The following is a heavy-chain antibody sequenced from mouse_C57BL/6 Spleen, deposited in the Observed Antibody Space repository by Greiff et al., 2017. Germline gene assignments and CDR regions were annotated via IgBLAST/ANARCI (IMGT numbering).Heavy chain of an antibody. CDR1: GYAFSSSW. CDR2: IYPGDGDT. V-gene: IGHV1-82*01. Sequence: QVQLQQSGPELVKPGASVKISCKASGYAFSSSWMDWVKQRPGKGLEWIGRIYPGDGDTNYNGKFKGKATLTADKSSSTAYMQLSSLTSEDSAVYFCARGGYYGSTPYAMDYWGQGTSVTVSS. D-gene: IGHD1-1*01. J-gene: IGHJ4*01. CDR3: ARGGYYGSTPYAMDY.